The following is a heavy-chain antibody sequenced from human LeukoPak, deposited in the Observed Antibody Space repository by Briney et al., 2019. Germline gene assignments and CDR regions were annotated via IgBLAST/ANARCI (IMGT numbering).Heavy chain of an antibody. Sequence: PSETLSLTCTVSGGSISSSSYYWGWIRQPPGKGLEWIGSIYYSGSTYYNPSLKSRVTISVDTSKNQFSLKLSSVTAEDTAVYYCARERVGGGVKGPFDYWGQGTLVTVSS. CDR3: ARERVGGGVKGPFDY. D-gene: IGHD3-16*01. CDR2: IYYSGST. V-gene: IGHV4-39*07. J-gene: IGHJ4*02. CDR1: GGSISSSSYY.